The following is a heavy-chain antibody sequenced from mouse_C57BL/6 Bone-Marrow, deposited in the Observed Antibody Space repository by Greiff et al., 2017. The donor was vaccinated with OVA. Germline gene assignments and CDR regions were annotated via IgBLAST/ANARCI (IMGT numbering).Heavy chain of an antibody. CDR2: IDPENGDT. Sequence: DVKLVESGAELVRPGASVKLSCTASGFNIKDDYMHWVKQRPEQGLEWIGWIDPENGDTEYASKFQGKATITADTSSNTAYLQLSSLTSEDTAVHYCIPAYWYFDVWGTGTTVTVSS. CDR3: IPAYWYFDV. V-gene: IGHV14-4*01. J-gene: IGHJ1*03. CDR1: GFNIKDDY.